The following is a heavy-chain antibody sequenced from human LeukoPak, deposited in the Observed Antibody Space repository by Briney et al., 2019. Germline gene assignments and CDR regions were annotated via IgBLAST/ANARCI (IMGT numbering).Heavy chain of an antibody. CDR3: ARDHLDQRYYFDY. V-gene: IGHV3-20*04. CDR1: GFTFSSYA. J-gene: IGHJ4*02. D-gene: IGHD1-1*01. Sequence: GGSLRLSCAASGFTFSSYAMNWVRQAPGKGLEWVSGINWNGGSTGYADSVKGRFTISRDNAKNSLYLQMNSLRAEDTALYYCARDHLDQRYYFDYWGQGTLVTVSS. CDR2: INWNGGST.